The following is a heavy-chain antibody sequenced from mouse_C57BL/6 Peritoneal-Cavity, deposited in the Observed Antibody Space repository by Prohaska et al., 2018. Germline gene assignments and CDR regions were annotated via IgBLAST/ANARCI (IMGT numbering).Heavy chain of an antibody. D-gene: IGHD2-2*01. CDR1: GYTFTDYY. CDR2: IFPGSGST. V-gene: IGHV1-75*01. J-gene: IGHJ2*01. Sequence: QVQLQQSGPELVKPGASVKISCKASGYTFTDYYINWVKQRPGQGLEWIGWIFPGSGSTYYNEKLKGKATLTVDKSSSTAYMLLSSLTSEDSAVYFCARSVGYGYAYFDYWGQGTTLTVSS. CDR3: ARSVGYGYAYFDY.